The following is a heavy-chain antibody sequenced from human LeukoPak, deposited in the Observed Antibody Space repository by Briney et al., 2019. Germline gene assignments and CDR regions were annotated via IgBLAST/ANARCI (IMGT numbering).Heavy chain of an antibody. V-gene: IGHV1-18*01. CDR1: GYTFTSYG. J-gene: IGHJ6*03. Sequence: ASVKVSCKASGYTFTSYGISWVRQAPGQGLEWMGWISAYNGNTNYAQKLQGRVTMTTDTSTSTAYMELRSLRSADTAVYYCARDQDTAMINTDYYYYMDVWGKGTTVTVSS. CDR2: ISAYNGNT. CDR3: ARDQDTAMINTDYYYYMDV. D-gene: IGHD5-18*01.